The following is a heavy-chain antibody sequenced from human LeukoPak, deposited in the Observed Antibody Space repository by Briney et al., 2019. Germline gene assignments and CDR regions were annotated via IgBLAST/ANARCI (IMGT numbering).Heavy chain of an antibody. CDR1: GGSISSYY. J-gene: IGHJ4*02. Sequence: PSETLSLTCTVSGGSISSYYWSWIRQPPGKGLEWIGYIYYGGSTNYNPSLKSRVTISVDTSKNQFSLKLSSVTAADTAVYYCASYRIWSGRDPLYYFDYWGQGTLVTVSS. CDR3: ASYRIWSGRDPLYYFDY. V-gene: IGHV4-59*01. CDR2: IYYGGST. D-gene: IGHD3-3*01.